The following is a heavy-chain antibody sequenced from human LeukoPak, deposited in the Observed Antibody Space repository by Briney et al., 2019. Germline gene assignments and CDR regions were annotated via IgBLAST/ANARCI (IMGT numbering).Heavy chain of an antibody. V-gene: IGHV3-48*01. CDR3: ARDSNYYDSSGYPIDY. J-gene: IGHJ4*02. Sequence: PGGSLRLSCAASGFTFSSYSMNWVRQAPGKGLEWVSYISSRSSTIYYADSVKGRFTISRDNAKNSLYLQMNSLRAEDTAVYYSARDSNYYDSSGYPIDYRGQGTLVTVSS. CDR1: GFTFSSYS. D-gene: IGHD3-22*01. CDR2: ISSRSSTI.